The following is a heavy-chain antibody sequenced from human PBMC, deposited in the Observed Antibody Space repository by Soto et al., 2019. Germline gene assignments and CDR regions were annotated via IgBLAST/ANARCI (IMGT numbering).Heavy chain of an antibody. Sequence: SGPTLVNPTQTLTLTCTFSGFSLSTSGMRVSWIRQPPGKALEWLARIDWDDDKFYSTSLKTRLTISKDTSKNQVVLTMTNMDHVDTATYYCARSYYGSGSYPTYYFDCWGQGTLVTVSS. CDR2: IDWDDDK. J-gene: IGHJ4*02. CDR1: GFSLSTSGMR. CDR3: ARSYYGSGSYPTYYFDC. D-gene: IGHD3-10*01. V-gene: IGHV2-70*04.